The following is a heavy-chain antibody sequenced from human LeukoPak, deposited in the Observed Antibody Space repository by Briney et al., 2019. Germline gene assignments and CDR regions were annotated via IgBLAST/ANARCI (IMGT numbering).Heavy chain of an antibody. Sequence: GGSLRLSCAASGFTFDDYAMHWVRQAPGKGLEWVSLISWDGGSTYYADSVKGRFTISRDNSKNSLYLQMNSLRAEGTAVYYCAKDRGSSWYTAFDYWGQGTLVTVSS. CDR3: AKDRGSSWYTAFDY. J-gene: IGHJ4*02. CDR1: GFTFDDYA. V-gene: IGHV3-43D*03. CDR2: ISWDGGST. D-gene: IGHD6-13*01.